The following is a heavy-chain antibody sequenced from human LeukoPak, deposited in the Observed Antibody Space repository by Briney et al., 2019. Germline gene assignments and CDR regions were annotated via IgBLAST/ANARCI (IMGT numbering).Heavy chain of an antibody. D-gene: IGHD2-21*02. Sequence: GGSLRLSCAASGFTFSSYAMHWVRQAPGKGLEWVAVIPYDGSNKYYADSVKGRFTISRDNSKNTLYLQMNSLRDEDTAVYYCARAIVVVTATFDYWGQGTLVTVSS. CDR2: IPYDGSNK. V-gene: IGHV3-30-3*01. J-gene: IGHJ4*02. CDR1: GFTFSSYA. CDR3: ARAIVVVTATFDY.